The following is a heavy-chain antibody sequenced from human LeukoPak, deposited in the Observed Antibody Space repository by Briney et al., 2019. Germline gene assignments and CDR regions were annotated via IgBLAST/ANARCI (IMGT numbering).Heavy chain of an antibody. V-gene: IGHV3-43*02. CDR1: GFTFDDYA. CDR3: AKELLHYYDSSGYYSY. J-gene: IGHJ4*02. D-gene: IGHD3-22*01. Sequence: GGSLRLSCAASGFTFDDYAMHWVRQAPGKGLEWVPLISGDGGSTYYADSVKGRFTISRDNSKNSLYLQMNSLRTEDTALYYCAKELLHYYDSSGYYSYWGQGTLVTVSS. CDR2: ISGDGGST.